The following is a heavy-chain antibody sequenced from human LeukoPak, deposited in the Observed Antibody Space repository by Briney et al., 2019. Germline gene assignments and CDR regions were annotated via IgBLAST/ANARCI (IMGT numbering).Heavy chain of an antibody. Sequence: ASVKVSCKASGGTFSSYAISWVRQAPGQGLEWMGWISAYNGNTNYAQKLQGRVTMTTNTSTSTAYMELRSLRSDDTAVYYCAREAVASNAFDIWGQGTMVTVSS. D-gene: IGHD6-19*01. V-gene: IGHV1-18*01. J-gene: IGHJ3*02. CDR1: GGTFSSYA. CDR2: ISAYNGNT. CDR3: AREAVASNAFDI.